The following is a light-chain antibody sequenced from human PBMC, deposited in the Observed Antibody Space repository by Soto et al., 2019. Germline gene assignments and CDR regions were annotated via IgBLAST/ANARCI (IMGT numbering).Light chain of an antibody. CDR2: DAS. CDR1: QSISRW. J-gene: IGKJ1*01. CDR3: QQYYNYWT. Sequence: DIQMTQSPCTLSASIGDRVTVTCRASQSISRWLAWYQQRPGKAPKLLIYDASTLESGVPSTFSGSGSGTEFTFTISSLQPDDFATYYCQQYYNYWTFGQGTKVEIK. V-gene: IGKV1-5*01.